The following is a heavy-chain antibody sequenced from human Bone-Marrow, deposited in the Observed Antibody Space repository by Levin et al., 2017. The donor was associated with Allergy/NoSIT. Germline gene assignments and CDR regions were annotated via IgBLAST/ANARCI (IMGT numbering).Heavy chain of an antibody. CDR2: ISWNSGSI. D-gene: IGHD6-19*01. CDR3: ARGRGQRIAVALSY. Sequence: SLKISCAASGFTFDDYAMHWVRQAPGKGLEWVSGISWNSGSIGYADSVKGRFTISRDNAKNSLYLQMNSLRAEDTALYYCARGRGQRIAVALSYWGQGTLVTVSS. J-gene: IGHJ4*02. V-gene: IGHV3-9*01. CDR1: GFTFDDYA.